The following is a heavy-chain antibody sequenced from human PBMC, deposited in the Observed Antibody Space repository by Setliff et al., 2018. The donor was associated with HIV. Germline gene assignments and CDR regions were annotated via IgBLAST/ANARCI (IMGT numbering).Heavy chain of an antibody. J-gene: IGHJ4*02. CDR2: VNTVGGGA. CDR1: GYTFTNYY. CDR3: AREGQVVVTAKGFDY. V-gene: IGHV1-46*01. D-gene: IGHD2-15*01. Sequence: ASVKVSCKTSGYTFTNYYMHWMRQAPGQGLEWMGVVNTVGGGASYAQKFQGRLTVTRDTSTSTVYMELSSLRSEGTAVYYCAREGQVVVTAKGFDYWGLGTLVTVSS.